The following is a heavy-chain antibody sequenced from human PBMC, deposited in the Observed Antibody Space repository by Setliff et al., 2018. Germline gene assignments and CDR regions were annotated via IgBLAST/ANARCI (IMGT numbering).Heavy chain of an antibody. Sequence: SETLSLTCTVSGASLSSGSYYWSWIRQSAGKGLEWIGRIYTSGATTYSPSLKSRVSISADTSKNLPSLTLKSVTAADTAVYYCAKEHVVISYVSNTHQHYGMDVWGQGTTVTVSS. D-gene: IGHD2-21*01. CDR1: GASLSSGSYY. V-gene: IGHV4-61*02. CDR3: AKEHVVISYVSNTHQHYGMDV. J-gene: IGHJ6*02. CDR2: IYTSGAT.